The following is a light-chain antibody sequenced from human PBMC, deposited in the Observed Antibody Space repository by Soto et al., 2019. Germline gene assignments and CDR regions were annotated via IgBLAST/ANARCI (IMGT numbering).Light chain of an antibody. V-gene: IGKV1-9*01. CDR2: SAS. J-gene: IGKJ3*01. CDR3: QQLKSYPFT. CDR1: PGISSY. Sequence: DIQLTQSPSILSASVGDRVTITCRASPGISSYLAWYQQKPGKAPELLIFSASTLVSGVPSRLSGSGSETDFTLTISSLQHEDSATYYCQQLKSYPFTFGPGTKV.